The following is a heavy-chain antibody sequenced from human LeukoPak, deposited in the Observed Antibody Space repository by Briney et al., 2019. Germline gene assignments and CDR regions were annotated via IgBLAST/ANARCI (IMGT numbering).Heavy chain of an antibody. CDR1: GGTFRNYI. CDR3: ARGFGCDY. Sequence: ASVKVSCKASGGTFRNYIFSWVRQAPGQRLEWMGWINAGDGNTRYSQKFQDRVTFTRDTSASTAYMELSSLRSEDTAVYCARGFGCDYWGQGTLVTVSS. J-gene: IGHJ4*02. CDR2: INAGDGNT. D-gene: IGHD3-10*01. V-gene: IGHV1-3*01.